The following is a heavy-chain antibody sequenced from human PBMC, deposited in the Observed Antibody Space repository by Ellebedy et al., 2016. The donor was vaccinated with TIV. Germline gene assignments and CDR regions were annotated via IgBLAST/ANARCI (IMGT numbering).Heavy chain of an antibody. V-gene: IGHV1-2*02. J-gene: IGHJ4*02. CDR3: AKDRVPYYDSSGTTGYFDC. Sequence: AASVKVSCKASGYSFTGYYIHWVRQAPGQGLEWMGWINPDRGDTKYPQSLQVRVSMTRDTSSSTAYMELSGLTSDDTAIYYCAKDRVPYYDSSGTTGYFDCWGQGTLVTVSS. D-gene: IGHD3-22*01. CDR1: GYSFTGYY. CDR2: INPDRGDT.